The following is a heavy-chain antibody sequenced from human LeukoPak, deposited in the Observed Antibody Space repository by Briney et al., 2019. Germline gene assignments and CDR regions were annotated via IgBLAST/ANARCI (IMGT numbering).Heavy chain of an antibody. J-gene: IGHJ4*02. CDR3: ARAVGSFDWLPLFDY. CDR1: GYSIRSGFY. V-gene: IGHV4-38-2*02. Sequence: SETLSLTCTVSGYSIRSGFYWGWIRQSPGKGLEWIGNIYHSGITYYTPSLKSRVTISVDTSKNQFYLKLSSVTAADTAVYCCARAVGSFDWLPLFDYWGQGTLVTVSS. D-gene: IGHD3-9*01. CDR2: IYHSGIT.